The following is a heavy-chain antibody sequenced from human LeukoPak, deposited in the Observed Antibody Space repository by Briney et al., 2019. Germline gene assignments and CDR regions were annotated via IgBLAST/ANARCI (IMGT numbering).Heavy chain of an antibody. CDR3: AREKSGYSSGWYYFY. D-gene: IGHD6-19*01. V-gene: IGHV1-18*01. Sequence: ASVKASCKASGYTFTSYGISLVRQAPGQGLEWMGWISAYNGNTNYAQKLQGRVTMTTDTSTSTAYMELRSLRSDDTAVYYCAREKSGYSSGWYYFYWGQGTLVTVSS. CDR2: ISAYNGNT. CDR1: GYTFTSYG. J-gene: IGHJ4*02.